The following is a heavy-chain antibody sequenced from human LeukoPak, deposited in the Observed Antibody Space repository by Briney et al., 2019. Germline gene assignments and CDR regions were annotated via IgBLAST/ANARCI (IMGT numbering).Heavy chain of an antibody. D-gene: IGHD3-3*01. J-gene: IGHJ3*02. Sequence: SETLSLTCAVSGYSVRSGYYWGWIRQPPAKGLEWIGSIYHSGSTYSNPSLKSRLTILLDTSKNQFSLKLSSVTAADTAVYYCARPRDFWSAREGFDIWGQGTMVTVSS. CDR2: IYHSGST. CDR3: ARPRDFWSAREGFDI. CDR1: GYSVRSGYY. V-gene: IGHV4-38-2*01.